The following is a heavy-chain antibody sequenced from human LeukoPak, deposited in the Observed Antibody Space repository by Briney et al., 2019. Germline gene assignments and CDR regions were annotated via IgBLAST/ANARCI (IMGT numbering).Heavy chain of an antibody. CDR3: ARGLSSGIANDY. D-gene: IGHD1-26*01. J-gene: IGHJ4*02. Sequence: PSETLSLTCTVSGGSISSYYWGWIRQPPGKGLEWIGSIYYSGSTYYNPSLKSRVTISVDTSKNQFSLKLSSVTAADTAVYYCARGLSSGIANDYWGQGTLVTVSS. CDR1: GGSISSYY. CDR2: IYYSGST. V-gene: IGHV4-39*01.